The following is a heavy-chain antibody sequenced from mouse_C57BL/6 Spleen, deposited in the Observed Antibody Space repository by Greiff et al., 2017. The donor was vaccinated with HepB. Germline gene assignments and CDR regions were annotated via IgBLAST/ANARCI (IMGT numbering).Heavy chain of an antibody. Sequence: EVKLVESGGGLVKPGGSLKLSCAASGFTFSSYAISWVRQTPEKRLEWVATISDGGSYTYYPDNVKGRFTISRDNAKNNLYLQMSHLKSEDTAMYYCASVYYYSAGFAYWGQGTLVTVSA. CDR3: ASVYYYSAGFAY. J-gene: IGHJ3*01. CDR2: ISDGGSYT. V-gene: IGHV5-4*03. CDR1: GFTFSSYA. D-gene: IGHD1-1*01.